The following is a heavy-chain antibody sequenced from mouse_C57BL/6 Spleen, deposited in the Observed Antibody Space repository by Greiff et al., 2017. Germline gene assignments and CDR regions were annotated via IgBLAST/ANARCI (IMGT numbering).Heavy chain of an antibody. CDR2: IRSKSNNYAT. D-gene: IGHD2-4*01. Sequence: EVQRVESGGGLVQPKGSLKLSCAASGFSFNTYAMNWVRQAPGKGLEWVARIRSKSNNYATYYADSVKDRFTISRDDSESMLYLQMNNLKTEDTAMYYCVRPSDYDWFAYWGQGTLVTVSA. CDR1: GFSFNTYA. V-gene: IGHV10-1*01. CDR3: VRPSDYDWFAY. J-gene: IGHJ3*01.